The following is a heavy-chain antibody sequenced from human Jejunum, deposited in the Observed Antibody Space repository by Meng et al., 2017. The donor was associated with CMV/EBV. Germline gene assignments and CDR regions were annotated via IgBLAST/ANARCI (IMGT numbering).Heavy chain of an antibody. J-gene: IGHJ4*02. CDR2: INHSGST. Sequence: YGGSFSTYYWTWVRLPPGRGLEWIGEINHSGSTNYNPSLKSRVIVSVDTSMNQFSLRVRSVTVADTAVYYCARRFCSSTDCYPWDYWGQGTLVTVS. CDR1: GGSFSTYY. CDR3: ARRFCSSTDCYPWDY. D-gene: IGHD2-2*01. V-gene: IGHV4-34*01.